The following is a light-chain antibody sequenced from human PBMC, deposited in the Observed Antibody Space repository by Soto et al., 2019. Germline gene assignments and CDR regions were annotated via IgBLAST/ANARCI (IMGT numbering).Light chain of an antibody. V-gene: IGKV3-20*01. J-gene: IGKJ2*01. CDR2: GVF. CDR1: QSVNSTY. Sequence: ETVLTQSPGTLSLSPGERATLSCRTSQSVNSTYVACYQQKPGKAPRLLIYGVFNRATGIPDRFSGSGSGTDFTLTISGLAPEDSAVYYWQHYDGSPRTFGQGTKLEIK. CDR3: QHYDGSPRT.